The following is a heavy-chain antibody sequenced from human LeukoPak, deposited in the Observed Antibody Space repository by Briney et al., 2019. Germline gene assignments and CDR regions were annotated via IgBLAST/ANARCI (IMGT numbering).Heavy chain of an antibody. CDR1: GFTVSSKY. V-gene: IGHV3-53*01. D-gene: IGHD2-21*02. CDR2: IYTAGST. Sequence: PGGSLRLSCAASGFTVSSKYMGWVRQAPGKGLEWVSAIYTAGSTYYADSVKGRFTISRDNSKNTLYLQMNSLRAEDTAMYYCTRGEVDVTAPHSWGQGTLVTVSS. CDR3: TRGEVDVTAPHS. J-gene: IGHJ4*02.